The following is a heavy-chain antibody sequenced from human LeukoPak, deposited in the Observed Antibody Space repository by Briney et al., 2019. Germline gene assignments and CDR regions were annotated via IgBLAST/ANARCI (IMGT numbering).Heavy chain of an antibody. CDR2: IYHSGST. J-gene: IGHJ4*02. V-gene: IGHV4-38-2*02. Sequence: PSETLSLTCTVSGYSISSGYYWGWIRQPPGKGLEWIGSIYHSGSTYYNPSLKSRVTISVDTSKNQFSLKLSSVTAADTAVYYCARGESGYSGYDPPRFDYWGQGTLVTVSS. CDR1: GYSISSGYY. CDR3: ARGESGYSGYDPPRFDY. D-gene: IGHD5-12*01.